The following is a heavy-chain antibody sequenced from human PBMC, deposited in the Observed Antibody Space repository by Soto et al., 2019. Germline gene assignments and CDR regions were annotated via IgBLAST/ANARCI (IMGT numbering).Heavy chain of an antibody. J-gene: IGHJ4*02. D-gene: IGHD1-26*01. CDR2: ITSDGSNK. Sequence: QVQLVESGGGVVQPGRSLRLSCAASGFTFSAYAVHWVRQAPGKGLEWVAVITSDGSNKHYTDSVKDRFTISRVNSKIMLYLQMHSLRVEDTAVYYGAKDGPYRASYPYSFDYWGQGILVTVSS. CDR1: GFTFSAYA. CDR3: AKDGPYRASYPYSFDY. V-gene: IGHV3-30*18.